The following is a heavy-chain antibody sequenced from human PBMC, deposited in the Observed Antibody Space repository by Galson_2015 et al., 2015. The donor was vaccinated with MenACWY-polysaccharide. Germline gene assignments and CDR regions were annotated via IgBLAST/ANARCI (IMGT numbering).Heavy chain of an antibody. CDR2: INKDGREK. V-gene: IGHV3-7*01. CDR3: TRRLVRGVIIRDFDS. CDR1: GFTFSGHW. D-gene: IGHD3-10*01. J-gene: IGHJ4*02. Sequence: LRLSCAASGFTFSGHWLSWVRQAPGKGLEWVANINKDGREKNYVDSVKGRFTISRDNAKNSLYLQMNSLRAEDTAVYYCTRRLVRGVIIRDFDSWGQGTLVTVSS.